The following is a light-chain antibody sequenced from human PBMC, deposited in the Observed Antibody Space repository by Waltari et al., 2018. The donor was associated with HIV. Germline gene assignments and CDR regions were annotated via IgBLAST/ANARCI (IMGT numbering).Light chain of an antibody. CDR1: SSNIGSNI. V-gene: IGLV1-44*01. CDR2: SNN. CDR3: AAWDDSLNAWV. Sequence: QSVLTQPPSASGTTGQRVSIPCSGSSSNIGSNIVNWYQQLPGTAPKLLIYSNNQRPSGVPDRFSGSKSGTSASLAISGLQSEDEADYYCAAWDDSLNAWVFGGGTKLTVL. J-gene: IGLJ3*02.